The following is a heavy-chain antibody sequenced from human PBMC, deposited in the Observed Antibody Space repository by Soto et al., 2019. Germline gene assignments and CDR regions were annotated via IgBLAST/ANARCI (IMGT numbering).Heavy chain of an antibody. V-gene: IGHV3-30-3*01. J-gene: IGHJ6*02. CDR1: GFTFSSYA. CDR2: ISYDGSNK. CDR3: ARDWAPGYYYYYGMNV. Sequence: GGSLRLSCAASGFTFSSYAMHLFRQAPGKGLEWVAVISYDGSNKYYADSVKGRFTISRDNPKNTLYLQMTSLRAEDKAVYYCARDWAPGYYYYYGMNVWGPGTTVTVSS. D-gene: IGHD3-16*01.